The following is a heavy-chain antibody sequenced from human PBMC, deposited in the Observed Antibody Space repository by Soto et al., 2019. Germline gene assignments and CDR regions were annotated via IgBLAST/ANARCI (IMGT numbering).Heavy chain of an antibody. CDR2: ISARGST. Sequence: KTSETRSLTWIVSGSSISTYYWSWVRQPAGKGLEWIGRISARGSTAYNPSLKGRVTMSVDTSKNQFSLKLNSVTAADTAVYYCARDSPPIGHWGQGILVTVSS. CDR1: GSSISTYY. CDR3: ARDSPPIGH. J-gene: IGHJ4*02. D-gene: IGHD2-15*01. V-gene: IGHV4-4*07.